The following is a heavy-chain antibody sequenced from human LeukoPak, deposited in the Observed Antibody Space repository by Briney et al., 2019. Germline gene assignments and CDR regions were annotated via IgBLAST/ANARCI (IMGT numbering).Heavy chain of an antibody. D-gene: IGHD2-2*02. CDR3: ARGYCSSTSCYNHY. V-gene: IGHV3-30*04. CDR1: GFTFSSYA. CDR2: ISYDGSNK. J-gene: IGHJ4*02. Sequence: GGSLRLSCAASGFTFSSYAMHWVRQAPGKGLEWVAVISYDGSNKCYADSVRGRFTISRDNSKNTLYLQMNSLRAEDTAVYYCARGYCSSTSCYNHYWGQGTLVTVSS.